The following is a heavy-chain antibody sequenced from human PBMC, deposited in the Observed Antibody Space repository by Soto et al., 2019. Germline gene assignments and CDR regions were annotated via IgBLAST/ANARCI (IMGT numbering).Heavy chain of an antibody. CDR3: ARDRVVRGVIIRDYYFDY. D-gene: IGHD3-10*01. V-gene: IGHV3-33*01. CDR1: GFTFSSCG. CDR2: IWYDGSNK. J-gene: IGHJ4*02. Sequence: PGGSLRLSCAASGFTFSSCGMHWVRQAPGKGLEWVAVIWYDGSNKHYADSVKGRFTISRDNSKNTLYLQMNSLRAEDTAVYYCARDRVVRGVIIRDYYFDYWGQGTLVTVSS.